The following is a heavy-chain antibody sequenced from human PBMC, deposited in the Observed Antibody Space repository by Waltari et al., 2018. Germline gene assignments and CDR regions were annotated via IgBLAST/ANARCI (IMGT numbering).Heavy chain of an antibody. CDR3: ARDDSSSGSYDAFDI. CDR2: IKGDGSRK. V-gene: IGHV3-7*01. Sequence: EVQLVESGGGLVQPGGSLRLSCAASGFSFSHYWMSWVRQAPGKGVEWVADIKGDGSRKYYLDSVRGRFSISRDNTKNSVDLQMNSLRAEDTAVYYCARDDSSSGSYDAFDIWGQGTMVAVSS. D-gene: IGHD3-22*01. CDR1: GFSFSHYW. J-gene: IGHJ3*02.